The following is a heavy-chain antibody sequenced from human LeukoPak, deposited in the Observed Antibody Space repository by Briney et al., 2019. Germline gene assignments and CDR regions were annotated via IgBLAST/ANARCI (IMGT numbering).Heavy chain of an antibody. J-gene: IGHJ4*02. CDR3: ARKKIAAAGISDC. V-gene: IGHV1-8*01. CDR2: MNPKSGNT. CDR1: GYTFTSYD. Sequence: GASVKVSCKASGYTFTSYDINWVRQATGQGLEWMGWMNPKSGNTGYAQKFEGRATMTRNIPISTAYMEVDSLRSEDTGVYYCARKKIAAAGISDCWVQGTLVTVSS. D-gene: IGHD6-13*01.